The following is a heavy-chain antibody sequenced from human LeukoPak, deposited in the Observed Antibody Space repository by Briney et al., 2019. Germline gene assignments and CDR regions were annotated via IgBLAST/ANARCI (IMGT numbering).Heavy chain of an antibody. J-gene: IGHJ2*01. V-gene: IGHV1-8*01. Sequence: ASVEVSCKASGYTFTSYDINWVRQATGQGLEWMGWMTPNSGDTGYAQKFQGRVTMTRNTSISTAYMELSSLRSEDTAVYYCARVPVVTPRASRIKRYFDLWGRGTLVTVSS. CDR3: ARVPVVTPRASRIKRYFDL. D-gene: IGHD4-23*01. CDR2: MTPNSGDT. CDR1: GYTFTSYD.